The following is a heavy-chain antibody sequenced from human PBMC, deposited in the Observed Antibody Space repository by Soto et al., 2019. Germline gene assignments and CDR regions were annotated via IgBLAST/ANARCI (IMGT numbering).Heavy chain of an antibody. V-gene: IGHV4-34*01. CDR2: INHSGST. J-gene: IGHJ5*02. CDR1: GGSFSGYY. CDR3: ARCTGGYDFWSGYKANNWLDP. Sequence: SETLSLTCAVYGGSFSGYYWSWIRQPPGKGLEWIGEINHSGSTNYNPSLKSRVTISVDTSKNQFSLKLSSVTAADTAVYYCARCTGGYDFWSGYKANNWLDPWGQGTQVTVSS. D-gene: IGHD3-3*01.